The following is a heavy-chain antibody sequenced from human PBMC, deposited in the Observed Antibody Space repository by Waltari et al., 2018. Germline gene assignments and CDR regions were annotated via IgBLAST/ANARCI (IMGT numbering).Heavy chain of an antibody. D-gene: IGHD1-20*01. Sequence: EVQLLESGGDFVQPGGSRRLSCTIPGFSLGSDAINWVRQAPGAGLEWVAAISVSDDTYYALSVNGRFTISRDTSRNTVYLHMNSLRAEDTAVYYCAKPFYNWDDPLDSWGQGTLVTVSS. V-gene: IGHV3-23*01. J-gene: IGHJ4*02. CDR1: GFSLGSDA. CDR3: AKPFYNWDDPLDS. CDR2: ISVSDDT.